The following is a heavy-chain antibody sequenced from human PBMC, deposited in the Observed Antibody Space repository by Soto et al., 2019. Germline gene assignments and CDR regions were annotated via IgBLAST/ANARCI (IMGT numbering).Heavy chain of an antibody. D-gene: IGHD6-6*01. V-gene: IGHV3-74*01. CDR3: ASGGSSLNFDS. CDR1: GFTFRSYW. Sequence: EVQLVESGGGLVQPGGSLRLSCAASGFTFRSYWMQWVHQAPGKGLVWVSWINSDGSSTSYADSVKGRFTISRDNAKNTLYLQMNSLRAEDTAVYYCASGGSSLNFDSWGQGTLVTVSS. J-gene: IGHJ4*02. CDR2: INSDGSST.